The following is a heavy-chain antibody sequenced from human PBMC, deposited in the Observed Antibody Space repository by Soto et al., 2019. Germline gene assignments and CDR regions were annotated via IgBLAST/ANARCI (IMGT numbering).Heavy chain of an antibody. CDR3: VIDVAGY. V-gene: IGHV3-7*01. J-gene: IGHJ4*02. CDR1: GVSFSDYW. CDR2: INQGGNVQ. Sequence: GGSLRLSCAASGVSFSDYWVNWVRQAPGKGLEWVANINQGGNVQHYVDSVKGRFTISRDNAEKALYLQINSLRGEDTAVYYCVIDVAGYWGQGIPVTVSS. D-gene: IGHD6-13*01.